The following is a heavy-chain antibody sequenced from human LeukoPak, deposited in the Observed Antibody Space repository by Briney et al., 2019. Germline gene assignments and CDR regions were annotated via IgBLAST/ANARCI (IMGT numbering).Heavy chain of an antibody. Sequence: GGSLRLCCTASGFALDDYVMHWVRQTPGGGLEWVSGISRDSANIGYADSAKGRFTISRDNGKNSLYLQMNSLTTEDTALYYCARDFCTGCNYYFYGMDVWGRGTTVTVSS. D-gene: IGHD2-2*01. V-gene: IGHV3-9*01. CDR1: GFALDDYV. J-gene: IGHJ6*02. CDR3: ARDFCTGCNYYFYGMDV. CDR2: ISRDSANI.